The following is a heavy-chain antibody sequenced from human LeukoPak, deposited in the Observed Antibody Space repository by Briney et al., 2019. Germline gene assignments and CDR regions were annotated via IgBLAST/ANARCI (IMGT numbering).Heavy chain of an antibody. CDR1: GFTFSNYA. V-gene: IGHV4-34*01. J-gene: IGHJ6*03. D-gene: IGHD2-2*02. CDR2: INHSGST. CDR3: ARDTSPYYYYMDV. Sequence: GSLRLSCAASGFTFSNYAMSWVRQAPGKGLEWIGEINHSGSTNYNPSLKSRVTISVDTSKNQFSLKLSSVTAADTAVYYCARDTSPYYYYMDVWGKGTTVTVSS.